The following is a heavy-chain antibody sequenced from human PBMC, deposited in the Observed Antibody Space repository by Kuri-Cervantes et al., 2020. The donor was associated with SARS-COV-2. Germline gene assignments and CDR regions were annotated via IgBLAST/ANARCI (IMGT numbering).Heavy chain of an antibody. CDR3: ARGPQLLSPEAFDI. V-gene: IGHV3-66*02. CDR2: IYSGGST. J-gene: IGHJ3*02. Sequence: GGSLRLSCAASGFTFDDYAMHWVRQAPGKGLEWVSVIYSGGSTYYADSVKGRFTISRDNSKNTLYLQMNSLRAEDTAVYYCARGPQLLSPEAFDIWGQGTMVTVSS. CDR1: GFTFDDYA. D-gene: IGHD2-2*01.